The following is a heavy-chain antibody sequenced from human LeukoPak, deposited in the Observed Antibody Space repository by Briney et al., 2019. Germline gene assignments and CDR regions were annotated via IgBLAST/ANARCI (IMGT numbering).Heavy chain of an antibody. V-gene: IGHV4-39*02. CDR2: IYYTGTT. CDR1: GGSISSSNYY. Sequence: KPSETLSLTCTVSGGSISSSNYYWDWIRQPPGKGLEWIGAIYYTGTTYYNPSLRSRVTISVDTSKNHFSLKLSSVTAADTALYYCASAPRQGSIGGLDYWGQGTLVTVSS. D-gene: IGHD3-16*01. CDR3: ASAPRQGSIGGLDY. J-gene: IGHJ4*02.